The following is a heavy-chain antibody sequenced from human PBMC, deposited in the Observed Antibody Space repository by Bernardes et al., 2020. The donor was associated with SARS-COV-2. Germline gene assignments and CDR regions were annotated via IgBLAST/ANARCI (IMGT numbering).Heavy chain of an antibody. CDR3: ARSGWTDY. D-gene: IGHD3-3*01. J-gene: IGHJ4*02. CDR2: INHSGST. Sequence: SETLSLTCAVYGGSFSGYYWSWIRQPPGKGLEWIGEINHSGSTNYNSSLKSRVTISVDTSKNQFSLKLTSVTAADTAVYYCARSGWTDYWGQGTLVTVSS. V-gene: IGHV4-34*01. CDR1: GGSFSGYY.